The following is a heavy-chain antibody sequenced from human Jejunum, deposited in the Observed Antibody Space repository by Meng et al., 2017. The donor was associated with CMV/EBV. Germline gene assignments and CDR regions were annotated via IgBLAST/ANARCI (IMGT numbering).Heavy chain of an antibody. Sequence: AGFILSDSRLQWVRQAPGKGLEWVGRTRSKAYSHATEYAASVEGRFTISRDDSKNTAYLQMNSLKTDDTAVYYCATLGGGYPGARDYWGQGTLVTVSS. V-gene: IGHV3-73*01. D-gene: IGHD3-16*01. CDR1: GFILSDSR. J-gene: IGHJ4*02. CDR2: TRSKAYSHAT. CDR3: ATLGGGYPGARDY.